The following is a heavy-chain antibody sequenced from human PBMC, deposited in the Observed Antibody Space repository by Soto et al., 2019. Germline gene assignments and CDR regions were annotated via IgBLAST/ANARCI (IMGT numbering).Heavy chain of an antibody. Sequence: SETLSLTCTVSGDSIMRDSYYWNWIRQHPGKGLEWIGYIYYSGTTTYNPSLKSRLTMSLDTSKNQFSLKLTSVAAADTAVYYCARLGGFYQAFDSWGQGALVTVSS. D-gene: IGHD3-22*01. J-gene: IGHJ4*02. CDR1: GDSIMRDSYY. CDR2: IYYSGTT. V-gene: IGHV4-61*01. CDR3: ARLGGFYQAFDS.